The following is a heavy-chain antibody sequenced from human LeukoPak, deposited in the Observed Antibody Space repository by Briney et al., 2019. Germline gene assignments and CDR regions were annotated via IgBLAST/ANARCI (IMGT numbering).Heavy chain of an antibody. J-gene: IGHJ4*02. Sequence: ASVKVSCKVSGYTFTSYDINWVRQATGQGLEWMGWMNPNSGNTGYAQKFQGRVTMTRNTSISTAYMELSSLRSEDTAVYYCARARRGMATIHDYYFDYWGQGTLVTVSS. D-gene: IGHD5-24*01. V-gene: IGHV1-8*01. CDR2: MNPNSGNT. CDR3: ARARRGMATIHDYYFDY. CDR1: GYTFTSYD.